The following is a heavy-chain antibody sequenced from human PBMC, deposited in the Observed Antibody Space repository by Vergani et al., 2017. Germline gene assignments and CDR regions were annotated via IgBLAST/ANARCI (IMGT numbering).Heavy chain of an antibody. CDR2: IYPGDSDT. V-gene: IGHV5-51*01. D-gene: IGHD2-2*01. CDR1: GSSFTSYW. Sequence: EVQLVPSGAEVKTPGASLRISCKGSGSSFTSYWIGWLRQRPGKGLEWMGIIYPGDSDTRYSPSFQGKVTISADKSISTAYLQWSSLKASDTAMYDCARPAFPDYYCGMDVWGQGTTVTVSS. J-gene: IGHJ6*02. CDR3: ARPAFPDYYCGMDV.